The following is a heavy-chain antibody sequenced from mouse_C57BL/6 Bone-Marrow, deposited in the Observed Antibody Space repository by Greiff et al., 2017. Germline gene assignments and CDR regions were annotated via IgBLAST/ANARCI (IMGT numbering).Heavy chain of an antibody. D-gene: IGHD6-1*01. CDR2: INPYNGDT. CDR1: GYSFTGYF. J-gene: IGHJ4*01. V-gene: IGHV1-20*01. CDR3: ARSPLYRDYSMDY. Sequence: EVQLQESGPELVKPGDSVKISCKASGYSFTGYFMNWVMQSHGKSLEWIGRINPYNGDTFYNQKFKGKATLTVDKSSSTAHMELRSLTSEDAAVYYCARSPLYRDYSMDYWGQGTSVTVSS.